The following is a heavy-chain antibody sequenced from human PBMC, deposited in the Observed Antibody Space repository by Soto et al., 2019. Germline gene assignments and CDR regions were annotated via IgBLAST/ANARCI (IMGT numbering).Heavy chain of an antibody. CDR3: ARERAVAGNDYFDY. V-gene: IGHV4-59*11. CDR2: IYSSGRSRVTMPDDT. Sequence: SETLSLTCTVSGGSIRTHYWGWIRQPPGRGLEWIGYIYSSGRSRVTMPDDTRYNPSLNSRVTISVDTSKNQFSLNLNSVTAADTAVYYCARERAVAGNDYFDYWGQGILVTVSS. D-gene: IGHD6-19*01. J-gene: IGHJ4*02. CDR1: GGSIRTHY.